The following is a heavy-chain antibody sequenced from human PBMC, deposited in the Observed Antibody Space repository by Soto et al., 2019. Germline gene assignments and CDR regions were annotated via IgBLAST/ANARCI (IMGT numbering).Heavy chain of an antibody. CDR2: IYHTGST. J-gene: IGHJ4*02. V-gene: IGHV4-31*03. Sequence: SETLSLTCSVSGGSISTVGHYFTCIRQPPWNGLEWIGSIYHTGSTYYSKSLRSRLTMSVDTSKSQFSLRLSSVTAADTAVYYCARATGTLRSRNCDYWGQGSLVTVSS. D-gene: IGHD1-1*01. CDR3: ARATGTLRSRNCDY. CDR1: GGSISTVGHY.